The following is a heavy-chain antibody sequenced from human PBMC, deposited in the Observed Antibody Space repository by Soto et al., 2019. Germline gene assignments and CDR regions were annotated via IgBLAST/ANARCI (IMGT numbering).Heavy chain of an antibody. J-gene: IGHJ4*02. Sequence: EVQLLESGGGLVQPGGSLRLSCGATGFTCSSYAMSWVRQAPGKGLEWVSAISSSGGSTYYADSVKGRFAISRDNSKKTLYLQMYSLRAEDTAVYYCAKGDYDLDYWGQGTLVTVSS. CDR1: GFTCSSYA. V-gene: IGHV3-23*01. D-gene: IGHD3-22*01. CDR3: AKGDYDLDY. CDR2: ISSSGGST.